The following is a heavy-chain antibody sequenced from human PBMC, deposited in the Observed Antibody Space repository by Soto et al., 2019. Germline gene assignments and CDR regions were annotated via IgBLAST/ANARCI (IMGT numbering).Heavy chain of an antibody. V-gene: IGHV3-33*05. J-gene: IGHJ3*01. Sequence: QVQLVESGGGVVQPGRSLRLSCAASGFTFSAYGIHWVRQAPGKGLEWVATISFDSRDKLYVDSMNGRPTISRENSSNTVYLQMDSLRAEDTAVYHCARVCGGDCGNAFDVWGQGTVVAVSS. CDR1: GFTFSAYG. CDR3: ARVCGGDCGNAFDV. CDR2: ISFDSRDK. D-gene: IGHD2-21*02.